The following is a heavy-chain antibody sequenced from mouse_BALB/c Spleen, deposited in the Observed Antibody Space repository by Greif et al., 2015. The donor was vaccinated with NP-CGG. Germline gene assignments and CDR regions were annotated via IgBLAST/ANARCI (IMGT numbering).Heavy chain of an antibody. V-gene: IGHV14-3*02. CDR1: GFNIKDTY. J-gene: IGHJ4*01. D-gene: IGHD1-1*01. Sequence: EVQLQQSGAELVKPGASVKLSCTASGFNIKDTYMHWVKQRPEQGLEWIGRIDPANGNTKYDPKFQGKATITADTSSNTAYLQLSSLTSEDTAVYYCARSYGSSSYAMDYWGQGTSVTVSS. CDR3: ARSYGSSSYAMDY. CDR2: IDPANGNT.